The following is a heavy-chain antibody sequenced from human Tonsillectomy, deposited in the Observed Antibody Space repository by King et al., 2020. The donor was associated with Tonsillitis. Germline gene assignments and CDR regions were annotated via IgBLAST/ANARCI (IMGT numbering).Heavy chain of an antibody. V-gene: IGHV4-34*01. CDR3: ARGGVRGVIQYYYYYGMDV. CDR2: INHSGST. CDR1: GGSFSGYY. Sequence: VQLQQWGAGLLKPSETLSLTCAVYGGSFSGYYWSWIRQPPGKGLEWIGEINHSGSTNYNPSPKSRVTISVDTSKNQFSLKLSSVTAADTAVYYCARGGVRGVIQYYYYYGMDVWGQGTTVTVSS. J-gene: IGHJ6*02. D-gene: IGHD3-10*02.